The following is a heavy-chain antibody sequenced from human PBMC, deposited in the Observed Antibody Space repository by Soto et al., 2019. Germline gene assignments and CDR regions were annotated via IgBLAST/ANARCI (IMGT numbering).Heavy chain of an antibody. J-gene: IGHJ4*02. V-gene: IGHV1-18*04. CDR1: GYPFTSYG. D-gene: IGHD5-12*01. Sequence: XAVKVSCTASGYPFTSYGIIWVRQAPGQGLEWMGWISAYNGNTNYAQKLQGRVTMTTDTSTSTAYMELRSLRSDDTAVYYCARDFVDIVATILAYFDYWGQGTLVTVSS. CDR2: ISAYNGNT. CDR3: ARDFVDIVATILAYFDY.